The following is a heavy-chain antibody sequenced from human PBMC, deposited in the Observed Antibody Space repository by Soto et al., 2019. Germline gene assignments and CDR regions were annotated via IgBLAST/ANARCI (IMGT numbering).Heavy chain of an antibody. D-gene: IGHD4-4*01. CDR2: ISGSSSYI. CDR3: ASGGDDYSNRNWFDP. V-gene: IGHV3-21*01. Sequence: PGGSLRLSCAASGFTFSSYSMNWVRQAPGKGLEWVSSISGSSSYIYYADSVKGRFTISRDNAKNSLYLQMNSLRAEDTAVYYCASGGDDYSNRNWFDPWGQGTLVTVSS. J-gene: IGHJ5*02. CDR1: GFTFSSYS.